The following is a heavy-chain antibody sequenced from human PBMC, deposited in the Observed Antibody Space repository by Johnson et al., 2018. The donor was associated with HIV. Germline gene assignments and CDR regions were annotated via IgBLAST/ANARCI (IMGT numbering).Heavy chain of an antibody. D-gene: IGHD6-19*01. CDR2: ISFDGSNK. J-gene: IGHJ3*02. CDR3: AREARSERSAVAVSDAFDI. V-gene: IGHV3-30-3*01. CDR1: GFIFSSYA. Sequence: VQLVVSGGGVVQPGRSLRLSCGASGFIFSSYAMHWVRQAPGKGLEWVALISFDGSNKYYADSVKGRFTISRDNAKNSLYLQMNSLRAEDTAVYYCAREARSERSAVAVSDAFDIWGQGTMVTVSS.